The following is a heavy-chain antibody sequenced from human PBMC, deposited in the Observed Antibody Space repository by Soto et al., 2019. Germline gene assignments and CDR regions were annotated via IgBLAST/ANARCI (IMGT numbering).Heavy chain of an antibody. Sequence: QVHLQESGPGLVKPSETLSLTCTVSGGSVSSGIYYWSWIRQPPGKGLEWIGYSYYTGSTTYNPSLKSRLTISVDPSKNQVSLKVRSVTAADTAVYYCARGRKRKGVLVAKSWFDPWGQGTLVTVSS. V-gene: IGHV4-61*01. D-gene: IGHD3-3*01. J-gene: IGHJ5*02. CDR3: ARGRKRKGVLVAKSWFDP. CDR2: SYYTGST. CDR1: GGSVSSGIYY.